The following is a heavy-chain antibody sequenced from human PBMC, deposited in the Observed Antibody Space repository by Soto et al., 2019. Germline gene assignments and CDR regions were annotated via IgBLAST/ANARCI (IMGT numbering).Heavy chain of an antibody. J-gene: IGHJ3*02. CDR2: IWYDGSNK. Sequence: QVQLVESGGGVVQPGRSLRLSCAASGFTFSSYGMHWVRQAPGKGLEWVAVIWYDGSNKYYADSVKGRFTISRDNSKNTLYLQMNSLRAEDTAVYYCAREFCRYAVTTYCAFDIWGQGTMVTVSS. V-gene: IGHV3-33*01. D-gene: IGHD4-17*01. CDR3: AREFCRYAVTTYCAFDI. CDR1: GFTFSSYG.